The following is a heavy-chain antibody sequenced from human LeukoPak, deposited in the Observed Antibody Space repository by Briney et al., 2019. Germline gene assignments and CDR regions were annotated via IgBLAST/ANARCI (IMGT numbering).Heavy chain of an antibody. CDR2: IKQDGSEK. Sequence: LGGSLRLSCAASGFTFSSYWMSWVRQAPGKGLEWVANIKQDGSEKYYVDSVKGRFTISRDNAKNSLYLQMNSLRAEDTAVYYCARRYYDSSGSFFDYWGQGTLVTVSS. V-gene: IGHV3-7*01. CDR3: ARRYYDSSGSFFDY. CDR1: GFTFSSYW. D-gene: IGHD3-22*01. J-gene: IGHJ4*02.